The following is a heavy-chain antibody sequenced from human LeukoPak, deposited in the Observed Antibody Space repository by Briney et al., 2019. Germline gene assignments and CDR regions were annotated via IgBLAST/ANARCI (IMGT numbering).Heavy chain of an antibody. V-gene: IGHV4-4*07. Sequence: SETLSLTCTVSGGSISSYYWSLSRQPAGKGLEWIGRIYTIGSTNYNPSLKSRVTMSVDTSKNQFSLKLSSVTAADTAVYYCARDRLLNWFDPWGQGTLVTVSS. J-gene: IGHJ5*02. CDR3: ARDRLLNWFDP. D-gene: IGHD2-15*01. CDR2: IYTIGST. CDR1: GGSISSYY.